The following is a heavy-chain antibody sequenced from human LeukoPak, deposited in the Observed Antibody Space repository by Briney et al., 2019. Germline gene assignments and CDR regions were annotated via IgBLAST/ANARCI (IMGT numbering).Heavy chain of an antibody. D-gene: IGHD2-15*01. CDR2: IKQDGSEK. CDR3: ARAPYCIGGSCRFDY. J-gene: IGHJ4*02. Sequence: GGSLRLSCAASGFIFSSYEMNWVRQAPGKGLEWVANIKQDGSEKYYVDSVKGRFTISRDNAKNSLYLQMNSLRAEDTAVYYCARAPYCIGGSCRFDYWGQGTLVTVSS. CDR1: GFIFSSYE. V-gene: IGHV3-7*03.